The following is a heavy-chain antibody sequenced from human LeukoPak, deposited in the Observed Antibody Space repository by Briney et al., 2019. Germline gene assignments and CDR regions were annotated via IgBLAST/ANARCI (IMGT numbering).Heavy chain of an antibody. Sequence: GGSLRLSCAASGFTFSSYAMSWVRQAPGKGLEWVSAISGSGGSIYYADSVKGRFTISRDNSKNTLYLQMNSLRAEDTAVYYCAKSPRESRLVDYWGQGTLVTVSS. J-gene: IGHJ4*02. CDR3: AKSPRESRLVDY. CDR2: ISGSGGSI. V-gene: IGHV3-23*01. CDR1: GFTFSSYA. D-gene: IGHD1-26*01.